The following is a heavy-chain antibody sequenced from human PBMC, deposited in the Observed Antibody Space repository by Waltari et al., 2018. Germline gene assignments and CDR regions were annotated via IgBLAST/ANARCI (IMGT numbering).Heavy chain of an antibody. Sequence: EVQLGQSGAEVTKPGGSLKIPCKGSGYRFTSNCTARVGQMPGKGLEWMGIIYPGDSDTRYSPSFQGQVTISADKSISTAYLQWSSLKASDTAMYYCARGRIAAAGLDYWGQGTLVTVSS. CDR2: IYPGDSDT. V-gene: IGHV5-51*03. CDR1: GYRFTSNC. CDR3: ARGRIAAAGLDY. D-gene: IGHD6-13*01. J-gene: IGHJ4*02.